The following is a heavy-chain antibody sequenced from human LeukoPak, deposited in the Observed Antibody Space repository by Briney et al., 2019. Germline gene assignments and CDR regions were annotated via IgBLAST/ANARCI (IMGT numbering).Heavy chain of an antibody. D-gene: IGHD3-10*01. CDR1: GFTFSSYA. CDR3: AKNIRLGYYYGSGSYFDY. Sequence: PGGSLRLSCAASGFTFSSYAMSWVRQAPGKGLEWVSAISGSGGSTYYADSVKGRFTISRDNSKSTLYLQMNSLRAEDTAVYYCAKNIRLGYYYGSGSYFDYWGQGTLVTVSS. J-gene: IGHJ4*02. V-gene: IGHV3-23*01. CDR2: ISGSGGST.